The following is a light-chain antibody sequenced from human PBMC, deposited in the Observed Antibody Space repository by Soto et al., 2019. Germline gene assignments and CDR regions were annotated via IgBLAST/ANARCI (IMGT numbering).Light chain of an antibody. V-gene: IGKV1-39*01. CDR2: AAS. CDR3: QQSYSTPST. Sequence: DIQMTQSPSSLSASVGDRVTITCRASQGISTYLNWYQQKPGKAPKLLIYAASVLQSGVPSRFSGSGSGTDFTLTISSLQPDDFATYYCQQSYSTPSTFGQGTRLEI. CDR1: QGISTY. J-gene: IGKJ5*01.